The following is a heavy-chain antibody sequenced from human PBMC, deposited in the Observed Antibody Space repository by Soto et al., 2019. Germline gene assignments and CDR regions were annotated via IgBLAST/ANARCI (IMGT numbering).Heavy chain of an antibody. D-gene: IGHD6-13*01. V-gene: IGHV1-69*02. Sequence: QVQLVQSGAEVKKPGSSVKVSCKASGGTFSSYTISWVRQAPGQGLEWMGRIIPILGIANYAQKFQGRVTITADKSTSTAYMELSSLRSEDTAVYYCARVTAAGNYYYGIDVWGQGTTVTVSS. CDR3: ARVTAAGNYYYGIDV. CDR1: GGTFSSYT. J-gene: IGHJ6*02. CDR2: IIPILGIA.